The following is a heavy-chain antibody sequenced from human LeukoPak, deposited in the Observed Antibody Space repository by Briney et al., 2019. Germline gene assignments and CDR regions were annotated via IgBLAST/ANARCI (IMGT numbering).Heavy chain of an antibody. CDR3: ARVHCSSTSCPYPYYYYGMDV. V-gene: IGHV3-33*01. CDR1: GFTFSSYG. CDR2: IWYDGSNK. Sequence: GGSLRLSCAAFGFTFSSYGMHWVRQAPGKGLEWVAVIWYDGSNKYYADSVKGRFTISRDNSKNTLYLQMNSLRAEDTAVYYCARVHCSSTSCPYPYYYYGMDVWGKGTTVTVSS. D-gene: IGHD2-2*01. J-gene: IGHJ6*04.